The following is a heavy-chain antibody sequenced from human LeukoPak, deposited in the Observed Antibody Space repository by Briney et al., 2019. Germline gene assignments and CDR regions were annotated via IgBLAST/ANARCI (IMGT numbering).Heavy chain of an antibody. D-gene: IGHD6-13*01. V-gene: IGHV3-33*01. CDR2: IWYDGSNK. Sequence: GGSLRLSCAASGFTFSSYGMHWVRQAPGKGLEWVAVIWYDGSNKYYADSVKGRFTISRDNSKNTLYLQVNSLRAEDTAVHYCARDPTKQQLVLIYYYYGMDVWGQGTTVTVSS. CDR1: GFTFSSYG. J-gene: IGHJ6*02. CDR3: ARDPTKQQLVLIYYYYGMDV.